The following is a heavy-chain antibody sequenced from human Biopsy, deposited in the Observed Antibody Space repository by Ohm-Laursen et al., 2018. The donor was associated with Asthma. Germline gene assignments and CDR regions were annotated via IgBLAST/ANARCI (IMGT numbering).Heavy chain of an antibody. CDR2: ILYDGTNK. V-gene: IGHV3-30-3*01. CDR3: ARDLRSDNWNPWGMDV. Sequence: SLRLSCAASGFTFSDYDMHWVRQAPGKGLEWVAVILYDGTNKDYADSVKGRFTFSRDNSQNTLSLEMNSLRVEDTAVYYCARDLRSDNWNPWGMDVWGLGTTVTVAS. J-gene: IGHJ6*02. D-gene: IGHD1-20*01. CDR1: GFTFSDYD.